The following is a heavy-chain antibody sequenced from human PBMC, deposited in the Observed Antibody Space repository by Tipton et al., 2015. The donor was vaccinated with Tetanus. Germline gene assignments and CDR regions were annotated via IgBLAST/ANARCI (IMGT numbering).Heavy chain of an antibody. Sequence: SLRLSCAASGFTFSRDSMNWVRQAPGKGLEWVSYISSSSANIYYADSVKGRFTISRDNAKNSLYLQMNSLRDEDTAVYYCARGPSLPWFVGASTEDYWGQGTLVTVSS. V-gene: IGHV3-48*02. D-gene: IGHD1-26*01. CDR3: ARGPSLPWFVGASTEDY. CDR2: ISSSSANI. CDR1: GFTFSRDS. J-gene: IGHJ4*02.